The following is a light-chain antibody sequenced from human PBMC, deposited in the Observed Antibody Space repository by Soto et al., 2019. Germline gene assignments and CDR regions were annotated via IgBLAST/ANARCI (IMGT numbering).Light chain of an antibody. J-gene: IGLJ1*01. Sequence: QSVLTQPASVSGSPGQSITISCTGTSSDVGGYNYVSWYQQHPGKAPIFMIYDVSNRPSGVSILFSGSKSGNTASLTISGLQAEDEADYYCCSYTTSNTRQIVFGTGTKVTVL. V-gene: IGLV2-14*01. CDR3: CSYTTSNTRQIV. CDR1: SSDVGGYNY. CDR2: DVS.